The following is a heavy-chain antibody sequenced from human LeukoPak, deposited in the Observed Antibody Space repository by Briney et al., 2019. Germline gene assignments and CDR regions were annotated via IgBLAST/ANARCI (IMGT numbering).Heavy chain of an antibody. V-gene: IGHV4-34*01. D-gene: IGHD2-15*01. CDR1: GGSFRGYY. CDR2: INHSGST. Sequence: SETLSLTGAVHGGSFRGYYWSWIRKPPGKGLDWIGEINHSGSTTYTPSPTSRVTISEDTSKNQFSPSIGSVSAPRTAVYYCARGVELGYCSGGSCSNDYWGQGTLVTVSS. CDR3: ARGVELGYCSGGSCSNDY. J-gene: IGHJ4*01.